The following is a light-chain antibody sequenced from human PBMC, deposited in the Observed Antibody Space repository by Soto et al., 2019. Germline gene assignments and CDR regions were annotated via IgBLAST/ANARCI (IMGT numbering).Light chain of an antibody. CDR3: LQHNDYPRT. CDR1: RGIGND. J-gene: IGKJ1*01. CDR2: AAS. Sequence: DIQMTQSPSSLSASVGDRVTITCRASRGIGNDLGWYQQRPGKAPNRLIYAASTLQSGVPSRFSGRGSGTDFTLTISSLQPEDFTTYYCLQHNDYPRTFGQGTKVEIK. V-gene: IGKV1-17*01.